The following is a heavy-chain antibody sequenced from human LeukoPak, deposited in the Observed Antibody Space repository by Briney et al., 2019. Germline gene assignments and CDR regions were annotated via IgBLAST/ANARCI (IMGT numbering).Heavy chain of an antibody. CDR2: ISGSDDGT. D-gene: IGHD3-10*01. V-gene: IGHV3-23*01. CDR1: GFTFSSCG. Sequence: GGSLRLSCAASGFTFSSCGMTWVRQAPGKGLEWVSSISGSDDGTYYADSVKGRFTISRDNSKNTLYLQMNSLRAEDTAIYYCAKRGPIYSASPGNYFDYWGQGTLVTVSS. CDR3: AKRGPIYSASPGNYFDY. J-gene: IGHJ4*02.